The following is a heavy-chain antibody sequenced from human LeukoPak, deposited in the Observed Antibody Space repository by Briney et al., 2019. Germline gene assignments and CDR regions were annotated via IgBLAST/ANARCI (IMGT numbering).Heavy chain of an antibody. Sequence: GGSLRLSCAASGFTFSSYSMNWVRQAPGKGLEWVSSISSSSSYIYYADSVKGRFTISRDNAKNSLYLQMNSLRAEDTAVYYRARENGVRGTTVNYWGQGTLVTVSS. CDR1: GFTFSSYS. J-gene: IGHJ4*02. D-gene: IGHD4-17*01. V-gene: IGHV3-21*01. CDR2: ISSSSSYI. CDR3: ARENGVRGTTVNY.